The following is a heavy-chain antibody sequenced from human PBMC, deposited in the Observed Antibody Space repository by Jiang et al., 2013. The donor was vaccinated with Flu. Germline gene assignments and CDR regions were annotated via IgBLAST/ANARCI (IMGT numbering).Heavy chain of an antibody. CDR1: GFSLSTSGMC. CDR2: IDWDDDK. D-gene: IGHD4-11*01. J-gene: IGHJ2*01. CDR3: ARSLTTVTTSSDWYFDL. V-gene: IGHV2-70*01. Sequence: TLTLTCTFSGFSLSTSGMCVSWIRQPPGKALEWLALIDWDDDKYYSTSLKTRLTISKDTSKNQVVLTMTNMDPVDTATYYCARSLTTVTTSSDWYFDLWGRGTLVTVSS.